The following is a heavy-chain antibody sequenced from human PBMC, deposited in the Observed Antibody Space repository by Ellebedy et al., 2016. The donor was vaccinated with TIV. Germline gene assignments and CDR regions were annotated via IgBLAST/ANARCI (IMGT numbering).Heavy chain of an antibody. CDR2: ISGSGGST. V-gene: IGHV3-23*01. J-gene: IGHJ4*02. D-gene: IGHD5-24*01. CDR1: GFTFSSYA. Sequence: GESLKISCAASGFTFSSYAMSWVRQAPEKGLEWVSAISGSGGSTYYADSVKGRFTISRDNSRNTVFLRLNSLRPNDTAVYYCVTRDLRDDYEHFDYWGQGTLVTVSS. CDR3: VTRDLRDDYEHFDY.